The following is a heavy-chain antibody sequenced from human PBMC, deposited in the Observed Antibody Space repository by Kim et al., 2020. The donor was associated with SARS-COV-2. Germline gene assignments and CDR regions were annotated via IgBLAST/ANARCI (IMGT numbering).Heavy chain of an antibody. CDR2: INHSGST. D-gene: IGHD4-4*01. V-gene: IGHV4-34*01. J-gene: IGHJ6*01. CDR3: ARGRAVTYYYYYYGMDV. CDR1: GGSFSGYY. Sequence: SETLSLTCAVYGGSFSGYYWSWIRQPPGKGLEWIGEINHSGSTNYNPSLKSRVTISVDTSKNQFSLKLSSVTAAATAVYYCARGRAVTYYYYYYGMDVWG.